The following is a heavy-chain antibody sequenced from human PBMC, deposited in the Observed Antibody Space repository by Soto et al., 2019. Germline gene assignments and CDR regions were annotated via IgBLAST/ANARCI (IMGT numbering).Heavy chain of an antibody. V-gene: IGHV3-53*04. CDR1: GFTVSSNY. D-gene: IGHD6-13*01. J-gene: IGHJ6*02. Sequence: EVQLVESGGGLVQPGGSLRLSCAASGFTVSSNYMSWVRQAPGKGLEWVSVIYSGGSTYYADSVKGRFTISRHNSKNTLXLQMNSLRAEDTAVYYCARDKGIAAAGNEYYYGMDVWGQGTTVTVSS. CDR3: ARDKGIAAAGNEYYYGMDV. CDR2: IYSGGST.